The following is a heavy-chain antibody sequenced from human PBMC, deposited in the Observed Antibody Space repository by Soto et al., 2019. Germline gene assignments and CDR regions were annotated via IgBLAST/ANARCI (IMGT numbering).Heavy chain of an antibody. CDR3: ARCGAVNYYYMAV. D-gene: IGHD4-17*01. J-gene: IGHJ6*03. CDR1: GFTFSSYA. CDR2: ISGSGGTT. V-gene: IGHV3-23*01. Sequence: EVQLLESGGGLVQPGGSLRLSCAASGFTFSSYALGWVRQPPGKGLEWVSAISGSGGTTYYADSVKGRFTISRDNSENTLYLQMNSLRAEDTAVYYCARCGAVNYYYMAVWGKGTTVTVSS.